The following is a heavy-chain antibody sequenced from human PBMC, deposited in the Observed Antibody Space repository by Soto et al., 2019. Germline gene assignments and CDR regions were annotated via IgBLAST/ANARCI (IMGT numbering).Heavy chain of an antibody. V-gene: IGHV3-30*18. J-gene: IGHJ4*02. CDR2: TSPDGSKK. Sequence: QVQLVESGGGVVQPGGSLRLSCAASGFIFSTYALHWVRQAPDKGLECVAGTSPDGSKKYDADDVKGRFTISRDNFKNTLYLLMNSLRGEDTAVYYCAKTAGSGSYSPSDSWGQGTLFTVSS. D-gene: IGHD3-10*01. CDR1: GFIFSTYA. CDR3: AKTAGSGSYSPSDS.